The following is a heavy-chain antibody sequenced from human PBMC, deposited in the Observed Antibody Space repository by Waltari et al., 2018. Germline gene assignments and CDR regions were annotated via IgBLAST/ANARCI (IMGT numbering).Heavy chain of an antibody. CDR1: YWSISXRXYY. D-gene: IGHD3-16*01. CDR3: ARVLIRTSGLNFDS. J-gene: IGHJ4*02. V-gene: IGHV4-39*07. Sequence: QQESGPSLVKPSETLSLTYTVSYWSISXRXYYWGWIRLAPGKGLEWIGHIYYSGSSYHNPSLKSRITMSVDSSKNQFSXTLSSVTAAXTAVYYCARVLIRTSGLNFDSXXQGSLVTVSS. CDR2: IYYSGSS.